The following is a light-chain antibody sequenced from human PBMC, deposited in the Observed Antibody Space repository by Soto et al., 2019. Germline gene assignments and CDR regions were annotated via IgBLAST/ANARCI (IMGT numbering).Light chain of an antibody. CDR3: SSYTSISSPLYV. CDR1: SSDVGGYNY. V-gene: IGLV2-14*01. CDR2: DVS. J-gene: IGLJ1*01. Sequence: QSALTQPASVPGSPGQSITISCTGTSSDVGGYNYVSWYQQYPGKAPKLMIYDVSYRPSGVSNRFSGSKSGNTASLTISGLQAEDEAHYYCSSYTSISSPLYVFGTGTKLTVL.